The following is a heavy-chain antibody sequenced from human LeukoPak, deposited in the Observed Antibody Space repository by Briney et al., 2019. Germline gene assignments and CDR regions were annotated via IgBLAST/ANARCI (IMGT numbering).Heavy chain of an antibody. Sequence: LAGGSLRLSCAVSGFTFSAYAMSWVRQAPGKGLEWVSAMSGSGGMTYYADSVKGRFTISRDNAKNTLYLQMNSLRAEDTAVYYCARGRIAAAGYPDPPLTRGFDPWGQGTLVTVSS. J-gene: IGHJ5*02. D-gene: IGHD6-13*01. CDR2: MSGSGGMT. V-gene: IGHV3-23*01. CDR1: GFTFSAYA. CDR3: ARGRIAAAGYPDPPLTRGFDP.